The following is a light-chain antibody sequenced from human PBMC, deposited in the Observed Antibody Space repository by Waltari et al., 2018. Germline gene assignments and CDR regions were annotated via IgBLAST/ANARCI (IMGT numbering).Light chain of an antibody. CDR3: QQYYTFSGA. J-gene: IGKJ1*01. Sequence: IQMTQTPSPLSASVGARVSITCRASHNINSYLAWFQQNPGKPPKLLIYMASTLENGVPSRFRGSGSGTDFTLTIDGLQPDDFATYYCQQYYTFSGAFGPGTRVE. V-gene: IGKV1-5*03. CDR1: HNINSY. CDR2: MAS.